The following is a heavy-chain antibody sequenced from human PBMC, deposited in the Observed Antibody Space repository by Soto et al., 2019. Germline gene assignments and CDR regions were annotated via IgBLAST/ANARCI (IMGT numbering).Heavy chain of an antibody. CDR2: IYHSGST. CDR3: ARERPDGARLDP. J-gene: IGHJ5*02. D-gene: IGHD6-6*01. V-gene: IGHV4-30-4*01. Sequence: SETLSLTCTVSGASISSGEYYCCCIRQPPGKGLEWIGYIYHSGSTYYNPSLKSRVTISVDTSKNQFSLKLSSVTAADTAVYYCARERPDGARLDPWGQGTLVTVSS. CDR1: GASISSGEYY.